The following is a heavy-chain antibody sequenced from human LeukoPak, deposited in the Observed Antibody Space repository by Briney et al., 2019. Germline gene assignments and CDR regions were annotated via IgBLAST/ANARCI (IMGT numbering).Heavy chain of an antibody. Sequence: ASVKVSFKASGYTFSSYYMHWVRQAPGQGLEWMGIINPSGGSTSYAQKFQGRVTMTRDTSTRIVYMEMSSPRSEDTAVYYCARWGASGLALIYDYGMDDWGQGTTVTVSS. V-gene: IGHV1-46*01. CDR1: GYTFSSYY. D-gene: IGHD3/OR15-3a*01. CDR2: INPSGGST. J-gene: IGHJ6*02. CDR3: ARWGASGLALIYDYGMDD.